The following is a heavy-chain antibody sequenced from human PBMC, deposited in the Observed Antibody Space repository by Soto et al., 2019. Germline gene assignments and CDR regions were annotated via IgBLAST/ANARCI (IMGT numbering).Heavy chain of an antibody. D-gene: IGHD6-19*01. CDR2: IYHSGST. Sequence: QVQLQESGPGLVKPSGTLSLTCAVSGGSISSSNWWRWVRQPPGKGLEWIGEIYHSGSTNYNPSLTSRVTISVDKSKNQFSLKLSSVTAADTAVYYCARVGASSGWPTYYFDYWGQGTLVTVSS. CDR3: ARVGASSGWPTYYFDY. V-gene: IGHV4-4*02. J-gene: IGHJ4*02. CDR1: GGSISSSNW.